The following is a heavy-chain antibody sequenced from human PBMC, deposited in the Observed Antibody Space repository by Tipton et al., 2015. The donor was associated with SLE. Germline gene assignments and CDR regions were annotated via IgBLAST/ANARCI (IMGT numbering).Heavy chain of an antibody. CDR3: ARDRGSSWFFFDY. J-gene: IGHJ4*02. CDR1: GFAFSNYA. D-gene: IGHD6-13*01. CDR2: IYSGGST. V-gene: IGHV3-66*02. Sequence: GSLRLSCVASGFAFSNYAMSWVRQAPGKGLEWVSVIYSGGSTYYADSVKGRFTISRDNSKNTLYLQMNSLGAEDTAVYYCARDRGSSWFFFDYWGQGTLVTVSS.